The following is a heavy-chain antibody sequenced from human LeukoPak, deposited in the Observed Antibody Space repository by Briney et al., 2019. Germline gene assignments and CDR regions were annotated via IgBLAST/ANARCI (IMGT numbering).Heavy chain of an antibody. CDR3: ARVLHAPYLIDS. J-gene: IGHJ4*02. D-gene: IGHD2-8*01. CDR1: DSSITSTYY. CDR2: VFRLQTVRT. Sequence: SETLSLTCTVSDSSITSTYYWAWFRQPPGKSLERIATVFRLQTVRTFYNPSLESRVTMSLDPSQNQFSLNLTSVTAADTALYFCARVLHAPYLIDSWGQGTLVTVSS. V-gene: IGHV4-38-2*02.